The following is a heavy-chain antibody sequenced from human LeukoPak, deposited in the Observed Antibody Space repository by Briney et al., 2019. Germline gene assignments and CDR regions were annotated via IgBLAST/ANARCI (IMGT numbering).Heavy chain of an antibody. Sequence: PGGSLRLSCAASGFIIDDYDMNWVRQIPEKGLEWVSRIKYNGDGAAYADSVEGRFTVSRDNAKSSLYLQMNSLRVEDTAVYYCARDNGDYFSAGYYYGMDVWGQGTTVTVSS. CDR1: GFIIDDYD. CDR2: IKYNGDGA. V-gene: IGHV3-20*04. CDR3: ARDNGDYFSAGYYYGMDV. D-gene: IGHD4-17*01. J-gene: IGHJ6*02.